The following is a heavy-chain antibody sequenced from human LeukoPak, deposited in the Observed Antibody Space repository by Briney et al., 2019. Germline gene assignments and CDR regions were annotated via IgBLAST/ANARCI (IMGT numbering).Heavy chain of an antibody. J-gene: IGHJ6*02. CDR3: AREICSSTSCHYYGMDV. CDR2: INPNSGGT. D-gene: IGHD2-2*01. V-gene: IGHV1-2*04. Sequence: ASVKVSCKASGYTFTGYYMHWVRQAPGQGLEWMGWINPNSGGTNYAQKFQGWVTMTRDTSISTAYMELSRLRSDDTAVYYCAREICSSTSCHYYGMDVWGQGTTVTVSS. CDR1: GYTFTGYY.